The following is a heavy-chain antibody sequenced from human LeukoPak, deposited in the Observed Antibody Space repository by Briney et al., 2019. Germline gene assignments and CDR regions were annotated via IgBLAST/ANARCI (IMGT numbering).Heavy chain of an antibody. D-gene: IGHD5-12*01. CDR1: GGSISSYY. Sequence: SETLSLTCTVSGGSISSYYWSWIRQPPGKGLERIGYIYYSGSTNYNPSLKSRVTISVDTSKNQFSLKLSSVTAADTAVYYCARDGYYSGYDSLDYWGQGTLVTVSS. CDR2: IYYSGST. CDR3: ARDGYYSGYDSLDY. J-gene: IGHJ4*02. V-gene: IGHV4-59*01.